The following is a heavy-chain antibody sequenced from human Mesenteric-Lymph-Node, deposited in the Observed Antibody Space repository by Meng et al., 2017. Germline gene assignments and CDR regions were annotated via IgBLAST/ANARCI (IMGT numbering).Heavy chain of an antibody. D-gene: IGHD6-13*01. J-gene: IGHJ5*02. V-gene: IGHV1-18*04. CDR2: ISAYNGNT. CDR3: AASSSSWYQNWFDP. CDR1: GYAFTCYY. Sequence: VELVESGAEVKQPGGSVKVSCKASGYAFTCYYIHWVRQASGQGLEWMGRISAYNGNTNYAQKLQGRVTMTTDTSTSTAYMELRSLRSDDTAVYYCAASSSSWYQNWFDPWGQGTLVTVSS.